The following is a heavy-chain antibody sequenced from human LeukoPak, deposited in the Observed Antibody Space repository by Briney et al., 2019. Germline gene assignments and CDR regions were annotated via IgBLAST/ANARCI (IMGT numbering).Heavy chain of an antibody. CDR1: GFTFDNYA. Sequence: GRSLRLSCAASGFTFDNYAMHWVRQAPGKGLEWVSGISWNSGSIGYADSVKGRFTISRDNAKNSLHLQMNSLRAEDTALYYCAEDQALKEYHIPFIYYHYGMDVWGQGTTVNVSS. J-gene: IGHJ6*02. CDR3: AEDQALKEYHIPFIYYHYGMDV. V-gene: IGHV3-9*01. D-gene: IGHD2-2*01. CDR2: ISWNSGSI.